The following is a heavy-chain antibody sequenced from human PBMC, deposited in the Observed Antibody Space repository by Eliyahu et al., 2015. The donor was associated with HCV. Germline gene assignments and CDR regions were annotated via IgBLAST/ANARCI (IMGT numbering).Heavy chain of an antibody. J-gene: IGHJ6*02. CDR1: GFTFXAYX. CDR2: INPNSGGT. CDR3: ARGEAAGWYQLLGQDNNGIDV. V-gene: IGHV1-2*06. Sequence: QVHLVQSGAXAKKPGASVKVSCKASGFTFXAYXXLXGRQAPGXALGWMGRINPNSGGTHFXQKFXGRVIMTRDTSISTVYMELTRLRSDDTAVYYCARGEAAGWYQLLGQDNNGIDVWGQGTTVTVSS. D-gene: IGHD6-19*01.